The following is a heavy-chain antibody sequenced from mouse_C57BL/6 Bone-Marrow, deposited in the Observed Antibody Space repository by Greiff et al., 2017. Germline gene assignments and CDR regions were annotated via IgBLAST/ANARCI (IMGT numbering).Heavy chain of an antibody. Sequence: QVQLQQSGAELAKPGASVKLSCKASGYTFTSYWMHWVKQRPGQGLEWIGYINPSSGYTKYNQKFKDKATLIADKSSSTAYMQLSSLTYEDSAVYYCARETVVATDDYWGQGTTLTVSS. CDR3: ARETVVATDDY. CDR1: GYTFTSYW. CDR2: INPSSGYT. J-gene: IGHJ2*01. D-gene: IGHD1-1*01. V-gene: IGHV1-7*01.